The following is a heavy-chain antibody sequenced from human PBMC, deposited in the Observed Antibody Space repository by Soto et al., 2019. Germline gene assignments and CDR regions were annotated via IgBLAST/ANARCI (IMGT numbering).Heavy chain of an antibody. J-gene: IGHJ4*02. CDR3: AKDSAGGYDLPFFDY. CDR1: GFTFSSYA. D-gene: IGHD5-12*01. CDR2: ISGSGGST. V-gene: IGHV3-23*01. Sequence: GGSLRLSCAASGFTFSSYAMSWVRQAPGKGLEWVSAISGSGGSTYYADSVKGRFTISRDNSKNTLYLQMSSLRAEDTAVYYCAKDSAGGYDLPFFDYWGQGTLVTVSS.